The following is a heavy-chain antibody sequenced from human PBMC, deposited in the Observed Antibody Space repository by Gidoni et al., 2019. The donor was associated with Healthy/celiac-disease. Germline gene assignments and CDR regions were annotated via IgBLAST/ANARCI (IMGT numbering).Heavy chain of an antibody. Sequence: QLQLQESGPGLVKPSETLSLTCTVSGGSIRSSSYYCGWIRQPPGKGLEGIGSIYYSGRTYYNPSLKSRVTISVETSKNQFSLKLSSVTAADTAVYYCARQYSSSWHSWDWYFDLWGRGTLVTVSS. J-gene: IGHJ2*01. CDR1: GGSIRSSSYY. CDR2: IYYSGRT. D-gene: IGHD6-13*01. V-gene: IGHV4-39*01. CDR3: ARQYSSSWHSWDWYFDL.